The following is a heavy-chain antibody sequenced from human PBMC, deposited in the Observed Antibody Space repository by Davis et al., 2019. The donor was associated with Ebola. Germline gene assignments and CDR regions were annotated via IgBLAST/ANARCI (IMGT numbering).Heavy chain of an antibody. Sequence: AASVKVSCKASGYIFTSYGISWVRQAPGQGLEWMGWISAYNGNTNYAQKLQGRVTMTTDTSTSTAYMELRSLRSDDTAVYYCAREGYCSGGSCYWDYYYYGMDVWGQGTTVTVSS. V-gene: IGHV1-18*01. CDR1: GYIFTSYG. CDR2: ISAYNGNT. J-gene: IGHJ6*02. CDR3: AREGYCSGGSCYWDYYYYGMDV. D-gene: IGHD2-15*01.